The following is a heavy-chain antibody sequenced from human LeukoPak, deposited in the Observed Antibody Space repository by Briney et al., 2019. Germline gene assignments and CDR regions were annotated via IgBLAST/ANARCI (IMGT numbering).Heavy chain of an antibody. D-gene: IGHD6-6*01. CDR1: GFTFSTMT. Sequence: GGSLRLSCVVSGFTFSTMTINWVRQAPGKGLEWISSISSSSSSIYYADSVEGRFTVSRDNAKNSLYLQLNSLRAEDTAVYYCARGVPVYSSSFDYWGQGTLVTVSS. V-gene: IGHV3-21*01. CDR3: ARGVPVYSSSFDY. CDR2: ISSSSSSI. J-gene: IGHJ4*02.